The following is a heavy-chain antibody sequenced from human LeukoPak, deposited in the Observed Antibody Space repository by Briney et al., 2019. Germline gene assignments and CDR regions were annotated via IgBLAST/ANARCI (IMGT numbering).Heavy chain of an antibody. CDR3: ARGYFDWLSHDAFDI. V-gene: IGHV1-69*04. Sequence: SVKVSCKASGGTFSSYAISWVRQAPGQGLEWMGRIIPILGIANYAQKFQGRVAITADKSTSTAYMELSSLRSEDTAVYYCARGYFDWLSHDAFDIWGQGTMVTVSS. D-gene: IGHD3-9*01. CDR1: GGTFSSYA. CDR2: IIPILGIA. J-gene: IGHJ3*02.